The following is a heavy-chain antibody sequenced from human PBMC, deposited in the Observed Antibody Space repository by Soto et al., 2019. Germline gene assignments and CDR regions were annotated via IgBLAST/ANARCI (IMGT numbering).Heavy chain of an antibody. V-gene: IGHV4-61*01. Sequence: QVQLQESGPGLVKPSETLSLTCTVSGGSVSSGSYYWSWIRQPPGKGLEWIGYIYYSGSTNYNPSLKSRVTISVDTSKNQFSLKLSSVTAADTAVYYCARGYYDFWSGYHRGLGYCSGGSCYYFDYWGQGTLVTVSS. D-gene: IGHD2-15*01. CDR1: GGSVSSGSYY. J-gene: IGHJ4*02. CDR2: IYYSGST. CDR3: ARGYYDFWSGYHRGLGYCSGGSCYYFDY.